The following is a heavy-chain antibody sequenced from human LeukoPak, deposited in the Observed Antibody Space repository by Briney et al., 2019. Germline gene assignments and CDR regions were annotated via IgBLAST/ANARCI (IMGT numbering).Heavy chain of an antibody. Sequence: PGGSLRLSCAASGFTFSSYGMHWVRQAPGKGLEWVAVISYDGSNKYYADSVKGRFTISRDNSNNTLYLQMNSLRAEDTAVYYCASGIAVAGTRDSYWGQGTLVTVSS. CDR1: GFTFSSYG. V-gene: IGHV3-30*03. CDR2: ISYDGSNK. D-gene: IGHD6-19*01. CDR3: ASGIAVAGTRDSY. J-gene: IGHJ4*02.